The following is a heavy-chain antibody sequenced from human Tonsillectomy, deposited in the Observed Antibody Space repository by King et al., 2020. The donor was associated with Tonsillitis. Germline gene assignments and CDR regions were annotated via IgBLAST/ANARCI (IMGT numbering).Heavy chain of an antibody. CDR3: ASATCSSTICYRPEYFQD. J-gene: IGHJ1*01. D-gene: IGHD2-2*01. CDR2: IHYTGST. V-gene: IGHV4-31*03. CDR1: GGSISSDSYY. Sequence: QLQESGPGLVKPSQTLSLTCIVSGGSISSDSYYWSWIRQHPGKGLEWIGYIHYTGSTYYSPSLKSRMTISVDTSKNQFSLNLSSVTAADTAVYYCASATCSSTICYRPEYFQDWGQGALVTVSS.